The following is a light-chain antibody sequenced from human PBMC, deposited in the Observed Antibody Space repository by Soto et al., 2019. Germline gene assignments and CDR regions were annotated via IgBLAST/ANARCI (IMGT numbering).Light chain of an antibody. CDR2: GAS. J-gene: IGKJ1*01. V-gene: IGKV3-15*01. CDR1: ESVSSH. Sequence: ERVVTQSPATLSVSPGERATLSCRASESVSSHLAWYQQKPGLAPRLLIYGASTRATGVPARFIGSGSGTDFTLTISRLEPEDFAVYYCQQYGTSPWTFGQGTKVDIK. CDR3: QQYGTSPWT.